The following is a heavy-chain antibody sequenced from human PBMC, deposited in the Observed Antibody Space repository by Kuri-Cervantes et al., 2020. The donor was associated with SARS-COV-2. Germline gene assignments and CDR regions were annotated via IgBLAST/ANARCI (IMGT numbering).Heavy chain of an antibody. V-gene: IGHV3-23*01. CDR1: GFTFSSYA. CDR3: ARDRSRGIWGSYRVRGKDY. D-gene: IGHD3-16*02. J-gene: IGHJ4*02. CDR2: ISGSGGST. Sequence: GESLKISCAASGFTFSSYAMSWVRQAPGKGLEWVSAISGSGGSTYYADSVKGRFTISRDNSKNTLYLQMNSLRAGDTAVYYCARDRSRGIWGSYRVRGKDYWGQGTLVTVSS.